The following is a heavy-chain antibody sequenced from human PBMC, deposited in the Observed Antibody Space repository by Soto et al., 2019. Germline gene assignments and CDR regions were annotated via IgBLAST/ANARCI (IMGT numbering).Heavy chain of an antibody. Sequence: LSLTCTVSNGSISSAIYYWGWIRQPPGKGLEWIGSIYHSGSTYYNPSLQGRVTISVDTSKNQFSLKLSSVTAADTAVYFCAGRSSLASVQVYFGEISNYNWFDPWGQGTLVTVSS. CDR1: NGSISSAIYY. V-gene: IGHV4-39*01. CDR2: IYHSGST. CDR3: AGRSSLASVQVYFGEISNYNWFDP. J-gene: IGHJ5*02. D-gene: IGHD3-10*01.